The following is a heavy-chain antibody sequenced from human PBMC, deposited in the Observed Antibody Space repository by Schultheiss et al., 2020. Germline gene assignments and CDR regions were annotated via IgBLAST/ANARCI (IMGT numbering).Heavy chain of an antibody. V-gene: IGHV4-34*01. Sequence: SETLSLTCAVYGGSLSGHYWNWIRQPPGKGLEWIGEINHSGSTNYNPSLKSRVTISVDTSKNQFSLKLSSVTAADTAVYYCARGGKDIVVVPAAHIYYYYGMDVWGQGTTVTVSS. CDR1: GGSLSGHY. CDR2: INHSGST. CDR3: ARGGKDIVVVPAAHIYYYYGMDV. J-gene: IGHJ6*02. D-gene: IGHD2-2*01.